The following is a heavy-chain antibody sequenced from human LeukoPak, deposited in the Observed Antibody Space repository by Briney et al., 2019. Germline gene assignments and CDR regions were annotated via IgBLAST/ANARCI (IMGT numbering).Heavy chain of an antibody. V-gene: IGHV1-69*05. Sequence: ASVKVSCKASGGTFSSYAISWVRQAPGQGLEWMGGIIPIFGTANYAQKFQGRVTITTDESTSTAYMELSSLRSEDTAVYYCARRDFWSGYLLWAFDIWGQGTMVTVSS. J-gene: IGHJ3*02. CDR3: ARRDFWSGYLLWAFDI. D-gene: IGHD3-3*01. CDR2: IIPIFGTA. CDR1: GGTFSSYA.